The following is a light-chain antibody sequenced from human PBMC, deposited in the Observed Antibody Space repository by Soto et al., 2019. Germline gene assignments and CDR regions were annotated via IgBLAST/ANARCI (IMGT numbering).Light chain of an antibody. CDR1: SSDVGGYNY. CDR3: SSYAGSSNLGV. CDR2: EVS. V-gene: IGLV2-8*01. Sequence: QSVLTQPPSASGSPGQSVTISCTGTSSDVGGYNYVSWYQQHPGRAPKLMIYEVSKRPSGVPDCFSGSKSGNTASLTVSGLQPEDEADYYCSSYAGSSNLGVFGGGTKLTVL. J-gene: IGLJ2*01.